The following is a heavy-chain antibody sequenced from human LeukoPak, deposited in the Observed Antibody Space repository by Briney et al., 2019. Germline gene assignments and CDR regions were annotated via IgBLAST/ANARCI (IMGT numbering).Heavy chain of an antibody. CDR3: AREAYSSAYYFDY. CDR2: INTNTGNP. J-gene: IGHJ4*02. V-gene: IGHV7-4-1*02. D-gene: IGHD5-18*01. CDR1: GYTFTSYA. Sequence: ASVKVSCKASGYTFTSYAMSWVRQAPGQGLEWMGWINTNTGNPTYAQGFTGRFVFSLDTSVSTAYLQISSLKAKDTAVYYCAREAYSSAYYFDYWGQGTLVTVSS.